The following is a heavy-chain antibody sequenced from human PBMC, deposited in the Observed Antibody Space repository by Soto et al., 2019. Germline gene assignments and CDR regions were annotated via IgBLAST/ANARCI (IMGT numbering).Heavy chain of an antibody. D-gene: IGHD2-21*01. CDR2: IYYSGST. Sequence: PSETLSLTCTVSGGSISSYYWSWIRQPPGKGLEWIGYIYYSGSTNYNPSLKSRVTISVDTSKNQFSLKLNSLTAADTAVYYCTRGGDAYKNGHWGQGTLVTVSS. CDR3: TRGGDAYKNGH. V-gene: IGHV4-59*08. CDR1: GGSISSYY. J-gene: IGHJ4*02.